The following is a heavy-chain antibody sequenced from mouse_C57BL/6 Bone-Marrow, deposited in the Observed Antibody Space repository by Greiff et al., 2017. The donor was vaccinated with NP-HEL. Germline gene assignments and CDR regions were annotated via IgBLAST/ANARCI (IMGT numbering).Heavy chain of an antibody. J-gene: IGHJ2*01. CDR1: GYTFTSYT. V-gene: IGHV1-4*01. CDR3: ASYDYDTGFDY. Sequence: VKLVESGAELARPGASVKMSCKASGYTFTSYTMHWVKQRPGQGLEWIGYINPSSGYTKYNQKFKDKATLTADKSSSTAYMQLSSLTSEDSAVYYCASYDYDTGFDYWGQGTTLTVSS. D-gene: IGHD2-4*01. CDR2: INPSSGYT.